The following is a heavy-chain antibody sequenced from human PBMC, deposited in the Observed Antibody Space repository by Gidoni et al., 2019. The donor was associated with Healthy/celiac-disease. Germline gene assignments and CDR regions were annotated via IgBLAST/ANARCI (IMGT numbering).Heavy chain of an antibody. Sequence: QVQLQQWGAGLLKPSETLSLTCAVYGGSFSGYYWSWIRQPPGKGLEWIGEINHSGSTNYNPSLKSRVTISVDTSKNQFSLKLSSVTAADTAVYYCARGLSRTLPAAMSNWFDPWGQGTLVTVSS. CDR2: INHSGST. J-gene: IGHJ5*02. CDR3: ARGLSRTLPAAMSNWFDP. D-gene: IGHD2-2*01. CDR1: GGSFSGYY. V-gene: IGHV4-34*01.